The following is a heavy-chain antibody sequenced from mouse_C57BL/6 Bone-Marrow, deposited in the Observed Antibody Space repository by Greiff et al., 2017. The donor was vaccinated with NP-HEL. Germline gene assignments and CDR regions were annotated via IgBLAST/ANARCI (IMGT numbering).Heavy chain of an antibody. V-gene: IGHV1-19*01. D-gene: IGHD1-1*01. CDR2: INPYNGGT. J-gene: IGHJ3*01. CDR3: ASHYGSSPWFAY. Sequence: VQLKQSGPVLVKPGASVKMSCKASGYTFTDYYMNWVKQSHGKSLEWIGVINPYNGGTSYNQKFKGKATLTVDKSSSTAYMELNSLTSEDSAVYYCASHYGSSPWFAYWGQGTLVTVSA. CDR1: GYTFTDYY.